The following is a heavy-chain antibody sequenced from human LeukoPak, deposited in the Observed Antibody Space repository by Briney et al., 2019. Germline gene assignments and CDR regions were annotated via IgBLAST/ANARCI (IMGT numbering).Heavy chain of an antibody. J-gene: IGHJ4*02. Sequence: SVKVSCKASGGTFSSYAISWVRQAPGQGLEWMGRIIPILGIANYAQKFQGRVTITADKSTSTAYMELSSLRSEDTAVYYCARGAVTAIPSAAIVYWGQGTLVTVSS. V-gene: IGHV1-69*04. CDR1: GGTFSSYA. CDR3: ARGAVTAIPSAAIVY. D-gene: IGHD2-21*02. CDR2: IIPILGIA.